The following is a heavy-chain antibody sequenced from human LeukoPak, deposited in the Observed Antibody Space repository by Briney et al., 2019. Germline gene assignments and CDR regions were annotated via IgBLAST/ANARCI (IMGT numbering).Heavy chain of an antibody. Sequence: GGSLRLSCAASGFTFSTYWMTWVRQAPGKGLEWVANIKQDGSENHYVDSVKGRFTISRDNAKDSLYLQMSSLRDEDTAVYYCARDSGYSYADDYWGQGTLVTVSS. CDR1: GFTFSTYW. J-gene: IGHJ4*02. CDR2: IKQDGSEN. D-gene: IGHD5-18*01. CDR3: ARDSGYSYADDY. V-gene: IGHV3-7*05.